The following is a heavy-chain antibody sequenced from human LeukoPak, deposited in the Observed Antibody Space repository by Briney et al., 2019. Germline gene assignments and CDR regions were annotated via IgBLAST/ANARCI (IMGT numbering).Heavy chain of an antibody. Sequence: GGSLRLSCTASGFTFSWSWMNWIRQAPGKGLEWVANINPDGDGMRFVDSVKGRFTMSRDNAQSSLHLQMNSLRVEDTAFYYCAAWTDRGYSYWGQGVLVTVSS. CDR3: AAWTDRGYSY. V-gene: IGHV3-7*01. D-gene: IGHD5-12*01. CDR1: GFTFSWSW. CDR2: INPDGDGM. J-gene: IGHJ4*02.